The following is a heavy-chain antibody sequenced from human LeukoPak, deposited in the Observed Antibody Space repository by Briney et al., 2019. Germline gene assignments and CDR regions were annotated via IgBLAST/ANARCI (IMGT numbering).Heavy chain of an antibody. D-gene: IGHD4/OR15-4a*01. CDR3: ARSHVLTTGELDC. Sequence: SETLSLTCTVSGGSISSGGYYWSWIRQHPGKGLEWIGHIDYSGNTYYNPSLESRVIVSVDTSVNQFSLKLKFVTAADTAVYYCARSHVLTTGELDCWGQGTLVTVSS. J-gene: IGHJ4*02. V-gene: IGHV4-31*03. CDR1: GGSISSGGYY. CDR2: IDYSGNT.